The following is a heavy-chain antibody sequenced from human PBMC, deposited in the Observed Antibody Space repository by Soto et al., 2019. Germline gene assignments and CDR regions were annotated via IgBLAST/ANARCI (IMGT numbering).Heavy chain of an antibody. J-gene: IGHJ4*02. CDR2: ISGSGGST. V-gene: IGHV3-23*01. D-gene: IGHD2-15*01. CDR3: AKDLPIVVVAPKDHYFDY. Sequence: GGSLRLSCAASGFTFSSYAMSWVRQAPGKGLEWVSAISGSGGSTYYADSVKGRFTISRDNPKNTLYLQMNSLRAEGTAVYYFAKDLPIVVVAPKDHYFDYWGQGTLVTVSS. CDR1: GFTFSSYA.